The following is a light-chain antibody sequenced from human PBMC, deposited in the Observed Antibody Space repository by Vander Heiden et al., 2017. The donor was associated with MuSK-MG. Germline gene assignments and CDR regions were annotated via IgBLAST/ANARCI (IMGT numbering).Light chain of an antibody. J-gene: IGKJ2*01. V-gene: IGKV3-15*01. Sequence: EIVMTQSPATLSVSPGERATLSCRASQSVSSNLAWYQQKPGQAPRLLIYGASTRATGIPARFSGSGYGTEFTLTISSLQSEDFAVYYCQQYKNWPPYTFGQGTKLEIK. CDR1: QSVSSN. CDR3: QQYKNWPPYT. CDR2: GAS.